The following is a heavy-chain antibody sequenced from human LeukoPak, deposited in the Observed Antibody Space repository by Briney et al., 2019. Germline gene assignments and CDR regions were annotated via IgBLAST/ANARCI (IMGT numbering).Heavy chain of an antibody. V-gene: IGHV3-23*01. J-gene: IGHJ4*02. D-gene: IGHD3-9*01. CDR1: GFTFNNYA. Sequence: GGSLRLSCAASGFTFNNYAMSWVRQAPGKGLEWVSAISGSGGSTYYADSVKGRFTISRDNSKNTLYLQMNSLRAEDTAVYYCAKVTYDILTGSGGDFDYWGQGTLVTVSS. CDR3: AKVTYDILTGSGGDFDY. CDR2: ISGSGGST.